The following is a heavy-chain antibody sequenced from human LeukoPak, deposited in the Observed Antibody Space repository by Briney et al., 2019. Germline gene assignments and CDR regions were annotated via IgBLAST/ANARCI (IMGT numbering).Heavy chain of an antibody. CDR1: GGSISSGSYY. CDR3: ARQRGGTMVRGRAGFDP. J-gene: IGHJ5*02. Sequence: SQTLSLTCTVSGGSISSGSYYWSWIRQPAGKGLEWIGRIYTSGSTNYNPSLKSRVTISVDTSKNQFSLKLSSVTAADTAVYYCARQRGGTMVRGRAGFDPWGQGTLVTVSS. CDR2: IYTSGST. V-gene: IGHV4-61*02. D-gene: IGHD3-10*01.